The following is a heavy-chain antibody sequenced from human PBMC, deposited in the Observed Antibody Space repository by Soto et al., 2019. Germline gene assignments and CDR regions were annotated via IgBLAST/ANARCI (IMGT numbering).Heavy chain of an antibody. CDR2: VDPEDGET. V-gene: IGHV1-24*01. CDR3: ATVAAVAGAFDY. J-gene: IGHJ4*02. CDR1: GYTLTELA. Sequence: GXSVKVSYNVSGYTLTELAMHLVRQAPGKGLEWMGGVDPEDGETIYAQKFQGRVTMTEDTSTDTAYMELSRMRSEDTAVYYCATVAAVAGAFDYWGQGTLVTVSS. D-gene: IGHD6-19*01.